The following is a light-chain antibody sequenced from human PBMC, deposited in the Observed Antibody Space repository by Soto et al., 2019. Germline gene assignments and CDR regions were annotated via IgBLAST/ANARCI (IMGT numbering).Light chain of an antibody. CDR3: QQHIHWTPWT. V-gene: IGKV3-11*01. J-gene: IGKJ1*01. CDR2: GAS. CDR1: QNGRTF. Sequence: EVVLTQSPATLSLSPGERATLSCRASQNGRTFLAWYQQNPGQAPRLLIYGASNRATGIPARFSGSGSGTDFTLPISSLEPEDFAAYYRQQHIHWTPWTFGQGTRVEI.